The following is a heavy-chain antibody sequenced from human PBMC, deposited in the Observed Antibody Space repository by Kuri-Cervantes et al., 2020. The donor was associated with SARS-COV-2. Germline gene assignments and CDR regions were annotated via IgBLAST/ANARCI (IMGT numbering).Heavy chain of an antibody. V-gene: IGHV4-39*07. CDR3: AREHIVGVSGSWFDP. CDR1: GASISSSTYY. J-gene: IGHJ5*02. D-gene: IGHD1-26*01. CDR2: IYESGDT. Sequence: SETLSLTCTVSGASISSSTYYWGWIRQSPGKGLEWLGSIYESGDTYYSSSLKSRLSLSVDTSKNQFSLKLSSVTAADTAGYYCAREHIVGVSGSWFDPWGQGTLVTVSS.